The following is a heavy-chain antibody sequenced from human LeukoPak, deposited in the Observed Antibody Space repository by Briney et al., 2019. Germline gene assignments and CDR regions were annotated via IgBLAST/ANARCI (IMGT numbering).Heavy chain of an antibody. CDR1: GGSFSGYY. V-gene: IGHV4-34*01. J-gene: IGHJ4*02. Sequence: PSETLSLTCAVYGGSFSGYYGSWIRQPPGKGLEWIGVINHSGSTNYNPSLKSRGTISVDTSKNQFSLKLSSVTAADTAVYYCARGPLTNDYWGQGTLVTVSS. CDR3: ARGPLTNDY. CDR2: INHSGST.